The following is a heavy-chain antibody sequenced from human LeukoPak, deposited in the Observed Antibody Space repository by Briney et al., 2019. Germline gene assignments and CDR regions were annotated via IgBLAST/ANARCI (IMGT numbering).Heavy chain of an antibody. CDR3: ARSGSSVFWY. V-gene: IGHV3-7*01. J-gene: IGHJ4*02. D-gene: IGHD3-3*01. Sequence: GGSLRLSCAASGFTFSNYWMSWVRQAPGKGLEWVANIKEDGSEKYSLDSVKGRFTVSRDNVKNSLYLQINKLRVEDTAMYYCARSGSSVFWYWGQGTLVNVSS. CDR1: GFTFSNYW. CDR2: IKEDGSEK.